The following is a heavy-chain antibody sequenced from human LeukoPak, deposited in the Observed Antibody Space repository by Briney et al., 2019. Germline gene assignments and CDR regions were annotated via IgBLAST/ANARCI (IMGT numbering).Heavy chain of an antibody. Sequence: GGSLRLSCAASGFTFSNYDMHWVRQTTGKGLEWVSTIGTAGDTYYPGSVKGRFTISRENAKNSLYLQMNSLRAEDTAVYYCARDRRYCSSSTCRTPAEYYYYGMDVWGQGTTVTVSS. D-gene: IGHD2-2*01. V-gene: IGHV3-13*04. CDR1: GFTFSNYD. CDR2: IGTAGDT. J-gene: IGHJ6*02. CDR3: ARDRRYCSSSTCRTPAEYYYYGMDV.